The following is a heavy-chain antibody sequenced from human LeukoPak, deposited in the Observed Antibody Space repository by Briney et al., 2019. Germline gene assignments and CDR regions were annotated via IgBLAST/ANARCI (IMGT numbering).Heavy chain of an antibody. CDR3: AREAEPQSDILTGYYPD. J-gene: IGHJ4*02. D-gene: IGHD3-9*01. CDR2: IKEDGSEK. CDR1: GFSFSTYW. Sequence: PGGSLRLSCVASGFSFSTYWMSWVRQAPGKGLEWVANIKEDGSEKYYVDSVKGRFTMFRDNAKNSVYLQMNRLRVEDTAVYYCAREAEPQSDILTGYYPDWGQGSLVTVSS. V-gene: IGHV3-7*01.